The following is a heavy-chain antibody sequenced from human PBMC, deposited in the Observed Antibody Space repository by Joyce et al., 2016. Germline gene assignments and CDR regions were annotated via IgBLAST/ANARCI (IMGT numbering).Heavy chain of an antibody. V-gene: IGHV3-53*01. CDR3: ARVSSYYSYAMDV. CDR2: ISSGGNT. J-gene: IGHJ6*02. CDR1: GFIVSSNS. Sequence: EVQLVESGGGLIQPRRSLRLSCAASGFIVSSNSMSWVRQAPGKGLELFSVISSGGNTYYADSVKGRFTISRDTSKSTLYLQMNSLRVEDTAVYYCARVSSYYSYAMDVWGQGTTVTVSS.